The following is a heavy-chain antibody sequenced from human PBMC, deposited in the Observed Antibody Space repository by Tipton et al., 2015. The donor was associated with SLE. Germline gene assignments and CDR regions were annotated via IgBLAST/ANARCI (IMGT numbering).Heavy chain of an antibody. V-gene: IGHV1-18*01. CDR3: ARDLLGGGYYYYMDV. D-gene: IGHD7-27*01. J-gene: IGHJ6*03. CDR2: ISPKNGKT. CDR1: GYTFTSYG. Sequence: QVQLVQSGAEVKEPGASMTVSCTASGYTFTSYGISWVRQAPGQGLEWMGGISPKNGKTNYAQKFQGRVTMTTDKSTGTAYMELRSLRSDDTAVYYCARDLLGGGYYYYMDVWGKGTTVTVSS.